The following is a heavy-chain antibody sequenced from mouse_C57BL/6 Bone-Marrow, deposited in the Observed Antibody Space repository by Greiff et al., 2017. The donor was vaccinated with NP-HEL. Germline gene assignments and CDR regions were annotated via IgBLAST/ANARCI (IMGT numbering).Heavy chain of an antibody. CDR3: AIRCYYDGSSYLDWYFDV. CDR2: FHPSDSDT. CDR1: GYTFTSYW. V-gene: IGHV1-74*01. J-gene: IGHJ1*03. D-gene: IGHD1-1*01. Sequence: QVQLQQPGAELVKPGASVKVSCKASGYTFTSYWMHWVKQRPGQGLEWIGRFHPSDSDTNYNQKFKGKATLTVDKSSSTAYMQLSSLTSEDSAVDYCAIRCYYDGSSYLDWYFDVWGTGTTVTVSS.